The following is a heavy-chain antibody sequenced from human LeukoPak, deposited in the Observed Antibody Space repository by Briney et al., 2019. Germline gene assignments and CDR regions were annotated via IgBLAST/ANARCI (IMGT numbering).Heavy chain of an antibody. V-gene: IGHV3-21*01. Sequence: PGGSLRLSCAASGFTFSSYSMNWVRQAPGKGLEWVSSISSSSSYIYYADSVKGRFTISRDNAKNSLYLQMNSLRAEDTAVYYCARSITIFGVVIIEEYYFDYWGQGTLVTVSS. CDR2: ISSSSSYI. D-gene: IGHD3-3*01. CDR3: ARSITIFGVVIIEEYYFDY. J-gene: IGHJ4*02. CDR1: GFTFSSYS.